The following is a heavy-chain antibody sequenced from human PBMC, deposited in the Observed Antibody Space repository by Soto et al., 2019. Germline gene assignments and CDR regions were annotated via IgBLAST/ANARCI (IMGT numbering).Heavy chain of an antibody. CDR1: GGTFNNYA. CDR3: ARDAFYYDGPSGIYYFDY. D-gene: IGHD3-22*01. V-gene: IGHV1-69*13. J-gene: IGHJ4*02. CDR2: IIPIFATA. Sequence: ASVKVSCKASGGTFNNYAISWVRQAPGQGLEWMGGIIPIFATANYAQKFQGRLTITADEYTSSAYMELSSLTSDDTAVYYCARDAFYYDGPSGIYYFDYWGQGTPVTVSS.